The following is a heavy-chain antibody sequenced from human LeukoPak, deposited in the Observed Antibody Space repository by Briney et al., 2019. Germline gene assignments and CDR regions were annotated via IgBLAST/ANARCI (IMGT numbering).Heavy chain of an antibody. CDR3: ARDLDQYNGRFGGFGHDF. D-gene: IGHD3-10*01. V-gene: IGHV1-18*01. CDR1: GYTFTSYG. CDR2: ISAYNGNT. Sequence: GASAKVSCKASGYTFTSYGISWVRQAPGQGLEWMGWISAYNGNTNYAQSLQGRVTMTTDTSTSTVYMEMRSLTSDDTAVYYCARDLDQYNGRFGGFGHDFWGQGTLVTVSS. J-gene: IGHJ4*02.